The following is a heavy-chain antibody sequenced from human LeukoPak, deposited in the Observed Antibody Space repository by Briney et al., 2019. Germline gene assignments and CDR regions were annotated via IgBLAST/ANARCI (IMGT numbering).Heavy chain of an antibody. V-gene: IGHV3-21*01. CDR1: GFTFSSYS. J-gene: IGHJ4*02. Sequence: GGSLRLSCAASGFTFSSYSINWVRQAPGKGLEWVSSISSSSSYIYYADSVKGRFTISRDNAKNSLYLQMNSLRAEDTAVYYCASVPYCSGGSCHFDYWGQGTLVTVSS. CDR3: ASVPYCSGGSCHFDY. D-gene: IGHD2-15*01. CDR2: ISSSSSYI.